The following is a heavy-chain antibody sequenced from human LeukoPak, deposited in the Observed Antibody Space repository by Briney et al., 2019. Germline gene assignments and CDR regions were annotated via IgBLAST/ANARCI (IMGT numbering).Heavy chain of an antibody. D-gene: IGHD3-22*01. CDR3: ARGGSGYDSSHDY. J-gene: IGHJ4*02. Sequence: GGALRLSCAASGFTFSSYAMNWVRQAPGKGLEWVSSISSSSSYIYYADSVKGRFTISRDDAKNSLYLQMNSLRAEDTAVYYCARGGSGYDSSHDYWGQGTLVTVSS. CDR1: GFTFSSYA. V-gene: IGHV3-21*01. CDR2: ISSSSSYI.